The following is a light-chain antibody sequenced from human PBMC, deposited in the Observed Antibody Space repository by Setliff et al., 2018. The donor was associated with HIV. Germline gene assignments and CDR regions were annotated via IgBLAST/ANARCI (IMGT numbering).Light chain of an antibody. CDR3: SSYTSTSTWV. V-gene: IGLV2-14*01. Sequence: QSVLTQPASVSGSPGQSITISCTGTSSDVGGYNYVSWYQLHPGKAPKLMIYEVSNRPSGVSNRFSGSKSGNTASLTISGLQAEDEADYYCSSYTSTSTWVFGGGTK. J-gene: IGLJ3*02. CDR1: SSDVGGYNY. CDR2: EVS.